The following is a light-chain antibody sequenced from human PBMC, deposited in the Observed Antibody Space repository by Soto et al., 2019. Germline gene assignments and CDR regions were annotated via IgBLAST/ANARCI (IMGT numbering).Light chain of an antibody. CDR2: EVT. CDR1: SDIGNYNL. V-gene: IGLV2-23*02. J-gene: IGLJ1*01. Sequence: QSVLAQPSSLSGSPGQSVTISCSGSDIGNYNLVSWYQHLPGIAPKLLIFEVTMRPSGISDRFSGSKSASTASLTISGLQAEDEGDYYCASYAGSSTYVFGSGTKVTVL. CDR3: ASYAGSSTYV.